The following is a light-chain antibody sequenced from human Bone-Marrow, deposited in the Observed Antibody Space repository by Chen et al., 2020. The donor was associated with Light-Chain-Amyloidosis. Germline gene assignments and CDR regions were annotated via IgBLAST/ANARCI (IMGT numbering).Light chain of an antibody. CDR1: DLPTKY. CDR2: RDT. Sequence: SYELTQPPSVSVSPGQTARITCSGDDLPTKYAYWYQQKPGQAPVLVIQRDTERPSGIYERFSGTSSWTTATLTIRGVQAEDEADYHCQSADSSGTYEVIFGGGTKLTVL. J-gene: IGLJ2*01. V-gene: IGLV3-25*03. CDR3: QSADSSGTYEVI.